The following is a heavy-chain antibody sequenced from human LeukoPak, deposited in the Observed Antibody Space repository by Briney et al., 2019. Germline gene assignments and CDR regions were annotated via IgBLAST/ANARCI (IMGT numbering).Heavy chain of an antibody. CDR3: ARVKGYYGSGSYWGAFDY. CDR1: GGSISSYY. Sequence: PSETLSLTCTVSGGSISSYYWSWIRQPPGKGLEWIGYIYYSGSTNYNPSLKSRVTISVDTSKNQFSLKLSSVTAADTAVYYCARVKGYYGSGSYWGAFDYWGQGTLVTVSS. D-gene: IGHD3-10*01. CDR2: IYYSGST. J-gene: IGHJ4*02. V-gene: IGHV4-59*01.